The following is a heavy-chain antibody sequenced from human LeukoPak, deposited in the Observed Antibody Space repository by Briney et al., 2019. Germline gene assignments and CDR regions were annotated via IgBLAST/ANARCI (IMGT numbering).Heavy chain of an antibody. D-gene: IGHD3-3*01. CDR2: ISYDGSNK. V-gene: IGHV3-30-3*01. Sequence: GGSLRLSCAASGFTFSSYAMHWVRQAPGKGLEWVAVISYDGSNKYYADSVKGRFTISRDNSKNTLYLQMNSLRAEDTAVYYCAGDSWGFGVVIMGSTLDYWGQGTLVTVSS. CDR1: GFTFSSYA. CDR3: AGDSWGFGVVIMGSTLDY. J-gene: IGHJ4*02.